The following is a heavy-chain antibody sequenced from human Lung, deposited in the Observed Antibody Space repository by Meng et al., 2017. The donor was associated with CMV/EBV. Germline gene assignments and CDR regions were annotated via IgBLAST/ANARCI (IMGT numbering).Heavy chain of an antibody. CDR2: INDDGSST. D-gene: IGHD3-3*01. V-gene: IGHV3-74*01. Sequence: GGSLRLXCAASGFTFSKSWIHWVRQAPGKGLVWVSRINDDGSSTTYADSVKGRFTVSRDNAKDTLYLQMSSLRAEDTAVYYCATETFHDFGSGYVPFDYWXQGTLGTVSS. CDR3: ATETFHDFGSGYVPFDY. CDR1: GFTFSKSW. J-gene: IGHJ4*02.